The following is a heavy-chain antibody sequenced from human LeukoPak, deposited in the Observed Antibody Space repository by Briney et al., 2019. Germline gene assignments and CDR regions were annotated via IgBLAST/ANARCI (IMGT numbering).Heavy chain of an antibody. V-gene: IGHV4-4*07. J-gene: IGHJ5*02. Sequence: PSETLSLTRTVSGGSITSYYWSWIRQSAGEGLEWIGRIYITGSTTYNPSLKSRVTMSLDTSKNQFSLKLSSVTAADTAVYYCARDSGTTGEVKFDPWGQGTLVTVSS. CDR2: IYITGST. CDR3: ARDSGTTGEVKFDP. D-gene: IGHD3-10*01. CDR1: GGSITSYY.